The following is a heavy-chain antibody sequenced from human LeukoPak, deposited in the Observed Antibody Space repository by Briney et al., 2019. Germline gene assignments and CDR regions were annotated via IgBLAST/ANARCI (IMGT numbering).Heavy chain of an antibody. CDR2: ISYDGSNK. V-gene: IGHV3-30*18. J-gene: IGHJ5*02. Sequence: GGSLRLSCAASGFTFTSYGMHRVRQTPGKGRERGAVISYDGSNKYYADSVKGRFTISRDNSKNTLYLQMNSLRAEDTAVYYCAKVVVPAAINNWFDPWGQGTLVTVSS. CDR1: GFTFTSYG. CDR3: AKVVVPAAINNWFDP. D-gene: IGHD2-2*02.